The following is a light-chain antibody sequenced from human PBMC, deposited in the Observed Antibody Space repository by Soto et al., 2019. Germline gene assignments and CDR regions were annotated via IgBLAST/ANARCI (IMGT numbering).Light chain of an antibody. V-gene: IGLV2-14*01. CDR2: DVT. CDR3: SSYTSSSTYV. J-gene: IGLJ1*01. CDR1: SSNIGNNY. Sequence: QSVLTQPPSVSAAPGQKVTISCSGSSSNIGNNYVSWYQQHPGKAPKLMIYDVTNRPSGVSNRFSGSKSGNTASLTISGLQAEDEADYYCSSYTSSSTYVFGTGTKLTVL.